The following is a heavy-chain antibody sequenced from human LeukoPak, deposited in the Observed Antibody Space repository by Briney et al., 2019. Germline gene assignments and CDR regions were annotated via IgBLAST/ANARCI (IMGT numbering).Heavy chain of an antibody. V-gene: IGHV1-2*02. Sequence: GASVKVSCKASGYTFTGYYMHWVRQAPGQGLEWMGWINPNSGGTNYAQKFQGRVTMTRDTSISTAYMELSRLRSDDTAVDYCARVTYYYDSSGYYGSAFDIWGQGTMVTVSS. D-gene: IGHD3-22*01. CDR1: GYTFTGYY. CDR3: ARVTYYYDSSGYYGSAFDI. CDR2: INPNSGGT. J-gene: IGHJ3*02.